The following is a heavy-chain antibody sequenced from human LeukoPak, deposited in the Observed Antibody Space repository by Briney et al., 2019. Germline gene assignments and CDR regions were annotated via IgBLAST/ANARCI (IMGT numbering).Heavy chain of an antibody. CDR1: GGSISTYF. Sequence: SETLSLTCTVSGGSISTYFWSWIRQPPGKGLEWIGYIYYSGDANYNPSLKSRVTISVDTSKNQFSLKLSSVTAADTAMYYCARVGSGNFDYWGQGTLVTVSS. D-gene: IGHD1-26*01. V-gene: IGHV4-59*01. J-gene: IGHJ4*02. CDR2: IYYSGDA. CDR3: ARVGSGNFDY.